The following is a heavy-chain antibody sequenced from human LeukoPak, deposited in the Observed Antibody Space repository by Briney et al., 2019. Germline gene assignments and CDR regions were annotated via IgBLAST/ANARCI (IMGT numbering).Heavy chain of an antibody. V-gene: IGHV4-4*07. Sequence: SETLSLTCNVSGGSISNYYWSWIRQPAGKGLEWIGRMYISGNTNYNPSLKSQVTMSLDTSKNQFSLNLSSVTAADTAVYYCARGSSGYYYGWGQGTLVTVSS. CDR2: MYISGNT. CDR1: GGSISNYY. CDR3: ARGSSGYYYG. J-gene: IGHJ4*02. D-gene: IGHD3-22*01.